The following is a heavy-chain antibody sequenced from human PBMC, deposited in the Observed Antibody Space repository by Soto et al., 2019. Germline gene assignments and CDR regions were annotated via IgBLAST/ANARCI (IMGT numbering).Heavy chain of an antibody. D-gene: IGHD3-3*01. CDR3: AREVRVRGFAFDI. CDR2: IYSGGNT. V-gene: IGHV3-66*01. Sequence: GGSLRLSCAVSGFTVSSNYMNWVRQAPGKGLEWVSFIYSGGNTYYADSVKGRFTISRDNSKNMLYLQMNSLRVEDTAVYYCAREVRVRGFAFDIWGQGTMVTGSS. J-gene: IGHJ3*02. CDR1: GFTVSSNY.